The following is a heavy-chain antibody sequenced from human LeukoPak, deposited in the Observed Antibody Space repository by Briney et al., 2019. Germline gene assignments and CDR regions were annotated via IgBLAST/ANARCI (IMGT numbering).Heavy chain of an antibody. V-gene: IGHV1-18*04. CDR2: ISAYNGNT. J-gene: IGHJ5*02. D-gene: IGHD3-10*01. CDR3: ATELAEDWFDP. Sequence: ASVKVSCKASDYTFTSYGISWVRQAPGQGLEWMGWISAYNGNTNYAQKLQGRVTMTTDTSTSTAYMELRSLRSDDTAVYYCATELAEDWFDPWGQGTLVTVSS. CDR1: DYTFTSYG.